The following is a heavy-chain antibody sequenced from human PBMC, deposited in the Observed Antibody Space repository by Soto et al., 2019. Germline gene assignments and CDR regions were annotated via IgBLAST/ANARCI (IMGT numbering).Heavy chain of an antibody. V-gene: IGHV1-18*04. CDR2: ISAYNGNT. J-gene: IGHJ6*02. Sequence: ASVNVSCQASGYTFTSYGISWVRQAPGQGSEGMGWISAYNGNTNYAQKLKGRVTMTTDTSTSTAYMALRSLRSDDTVVYYCARSAFPSPRQYSSYYGIDFWGQGTTVTVSS. CDR1: GYTFTSYG. CDR3: ARSAFPSPRQYSSYYGIDF.